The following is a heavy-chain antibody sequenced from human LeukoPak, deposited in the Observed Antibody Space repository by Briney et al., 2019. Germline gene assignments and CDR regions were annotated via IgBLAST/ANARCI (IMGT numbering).Heavy chain of an antibody. J-gene: IGHJ3*02. CDR3: ARDLTVTMVRGVTGAFDI. CDR1: GGSISSSSYY. CDR2: IYTSGST. Sequence: SETLSLTCTVSGGSISSSSYYWSWIRQPAGKGLEWIGRIYTSGSTNYNPSLKSRVTMSVDTSKNQFSLKLSSVTAADTAVYYCARDLTVTMVRGVTGAFDIWGQGTMVTVSS. D-gene: IGHD3-10*01. V-gene: IGHV4-61*02.